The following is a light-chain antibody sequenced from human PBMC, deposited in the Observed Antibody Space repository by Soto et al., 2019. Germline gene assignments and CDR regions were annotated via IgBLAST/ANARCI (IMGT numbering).Light chain of an antibody. CDR1: NIGSKS. V-gene: IGLV3-21*02. CDR2: DDS. J-gene: IGLJ3*02. Sequence: SYELTQSPSVSVAPGQTARITCGGNNIGSKSVHWYQQKPGQAPVVVVYDDSDRPSGIPERFSGSNSGNTATLTISRVGAGDEADYFCQVWDSSSDHPGVFGGGTKLTVL. CDR3: QVWDSSSDHPGV.